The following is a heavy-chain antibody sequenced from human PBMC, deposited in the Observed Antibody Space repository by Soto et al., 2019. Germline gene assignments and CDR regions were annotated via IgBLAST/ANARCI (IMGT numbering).Heavy chain of an antibody. V-gene: IGHV3-30-3*01. CDR1: GFTFSNYA. CDR3: AIIATSGGGDAFDI. Sequence: QVQLVESGGGVVQPGRSLRLSCAASGFTFSNYAMHWVRQAPGKGLEWVAAILSDEINKYSADSVKGRFTISRDNSKNTLYLQVNTPRPEDTAVCYCAIIATSGGGDAFDIWGHGTMVTVSS. D-gene: IGHD6-13*01. J-gene: IGHJ3*02. CDR2: ILSDEINK.